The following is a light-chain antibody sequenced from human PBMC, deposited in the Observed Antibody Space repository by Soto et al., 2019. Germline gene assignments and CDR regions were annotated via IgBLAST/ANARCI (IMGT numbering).Light chain of an antibody. V-gene: IGKV3-20*01. CDR1: QSVSRSY. CDR2: GAS. J-gene: IGKJ2*01. CDR3: QQYGSSPRT. Sequence: EIMLTQSPGTLSLSPGERATLSCRASQSVSRSYLAWYQQKPGQAPRLLIYGASSRATGIPDRFSGSGSGTDFTLTISRLEPEDFAVYYCQQYGSSPRTFGQGTKLEIK.